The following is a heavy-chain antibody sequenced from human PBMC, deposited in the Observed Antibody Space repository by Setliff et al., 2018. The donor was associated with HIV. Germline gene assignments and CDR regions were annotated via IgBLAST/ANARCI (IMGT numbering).Heavy chain of an antibody. D-gene: IGHD6-19*01. V-gene: IGHV4-39*01. CDR1: GGSISSSTYY. Sequence: PSETLSLTCSVSGGSISSSTYYWGWIRQPPGKGLEWIGDIFYTGSTYYNPSLKSRVAISIDTSENRFSLRLNSVTAADTALYYCARQNSGWGVGLYYFDYWGQGTLVTVSS. CDR2: IFYTGST. J-gene: IGHJ4*02. CDR3: ARQNSGWGVGLYYFDY.